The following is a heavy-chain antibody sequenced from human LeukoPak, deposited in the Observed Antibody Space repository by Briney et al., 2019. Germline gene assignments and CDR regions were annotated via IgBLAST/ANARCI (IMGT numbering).Heavy chain of an antibody. V-gene: IGHV3-15*01. Sequence: GGSLRLSCAGSGFTFSDAWMSWVRQAPGQALGWVGRIKNKVDGGTTDYAAPAKGRFTISRDDAKNMAYLQMSSLEIEDTGVYYCTTRGGLGYWGEGTLVTVSS. CDR3: TTRGGLGY. CDR2: IKNKVDGGTT. D-gene: IGHD3-10*01. J-gene: IGHJ4*02. CDR1: GFTFSDAW.